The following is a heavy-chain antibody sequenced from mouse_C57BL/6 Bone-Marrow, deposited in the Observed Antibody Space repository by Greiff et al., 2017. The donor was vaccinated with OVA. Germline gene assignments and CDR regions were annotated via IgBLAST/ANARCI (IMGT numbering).Heavy chain of an antibody. V-gene: IGHV1-64*01. D-gene: IGHD2-5*01. Sequence: QVQLQQSGAELVKPGASVKLSCKASGSTFTSYWMHWVKQRPGQGLEWIGMIHPNSGSTNYTEKFKSKSTLTVDKSSSTAYMQISSLTSEDSAVYYCASSYSKECAYWGQGTLVTVSA. J-gene: IGHJ3*01. CDR1: GSTFTSYW. CDR2: IHPNSGST. CDR3: ASSYSKECAY.